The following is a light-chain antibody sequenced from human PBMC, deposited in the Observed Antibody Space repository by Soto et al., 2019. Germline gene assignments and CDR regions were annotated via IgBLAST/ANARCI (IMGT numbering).Light chain of an antibody. J-gene: IGLJ2*01. CDR3: SSYTSSSTLEGV. V-gene: IGLV2-14*01. CDR1: SSDVGGYNY. CDR2: EVS. Sequence: QSALTQPASVSVSPGQSITISCTGTSSDVGGYNYVSWYQQHPGKAPKLMIYEVSNRPSGVSNRFSGSKSGNTASLTISGLQAEDEADYYCSSYTSSSTLEGVFGGGTKLTVL.